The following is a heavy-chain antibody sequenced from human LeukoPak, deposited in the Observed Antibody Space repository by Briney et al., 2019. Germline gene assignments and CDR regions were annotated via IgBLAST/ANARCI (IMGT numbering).Heavy chain of an antibody. V-gene: IGHV1-18*01. CDR3: ARDLDQYSGRFGGFGHDF. D-gene: IGHD1-26*01. CDR1: GYTFTSYG. J-gene: IGHJ4*02. Sequence: ASVKVSCKASGYTFTSYGINWVRQAPGQGLEWMGWISAYNGNTNYAQKLQGRVTMTTDTSTSTAYMELRSLRSDDTAVYYCARDLDQYSGRFGGFGHDFWGQGTLVTVSS. CDR2: ISAYNGNT.